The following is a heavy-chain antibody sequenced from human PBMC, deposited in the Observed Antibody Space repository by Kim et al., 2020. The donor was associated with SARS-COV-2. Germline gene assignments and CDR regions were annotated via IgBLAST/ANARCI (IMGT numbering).Heavy chain of an antibody. CDR3: AGGGVDYGDYSAFDI. Sequence: PTLKSRVTISVDTSKNQFSLKLSSVTAADTAVYYCAGGGVDYGDYSAFDIWGQGTMVTVSS. V-gene: IGHV4-39*01. D-gene: IGHD4-17*01. J-gene: IGHJ3*02.